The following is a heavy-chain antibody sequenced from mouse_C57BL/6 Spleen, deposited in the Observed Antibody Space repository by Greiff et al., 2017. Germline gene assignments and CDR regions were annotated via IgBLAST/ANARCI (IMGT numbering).Heavy chain of an antibody. Sequence: QVQLQQPGAELVKPGASVKLSCKASGYTFTSYWMHWVKRSPGRGLGWIGRIDPNSGGTKYNEKFKSKATLTVDKPSSTAYMQLSSLTSEDSAVYYCARSQDYDVAWFAYWGQGTLVTVSA. J-gene: IGHJ3*01. CDR2: IDPNSGGT. V-gene: IGHV1-72*01. CDR3: ARSQDYDVAWFAY. D-gene: IGHD2-4*01. CDR1: GYTFTSYW.